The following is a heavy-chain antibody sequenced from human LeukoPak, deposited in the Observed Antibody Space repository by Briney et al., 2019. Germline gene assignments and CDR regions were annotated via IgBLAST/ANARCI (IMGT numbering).Heavy chain of an antibody. V-gene: IGHV3-11*06. D-gene: IGHD3-22*01. CDR1: GFTFSDYY. CDR3: ARIRYDSSGYYFDH. CDR2: ISSSSSYT. Sequence: GGSLRLSCAASGFTFSDYYMSWIRQAPGKGLEWVSYISSSSSYTNYADSVKGRFTISRDNAKNSLYLQMNSLRAEDTAVYYCARIRYDSSGYYFDHWGQGTLVTVSS. J-gene: IGHJ4*02.